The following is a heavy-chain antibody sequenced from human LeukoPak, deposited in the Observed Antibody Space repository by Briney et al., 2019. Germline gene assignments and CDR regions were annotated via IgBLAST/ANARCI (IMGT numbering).Heavy chain of an antibody. CDR1: GFTFSSYE. CDR2: ISGSSDTK. CDR3: AKLPYGDYNHH. D-gene: IGHD4-17*01. Sequence: PGGSLRLSCAASGFTFSSYEMNWVRQAPGKGLEWVSYISGSSDTKYYAESVKGRFTISRDNAKNSLSLQMNSLRAEDTAVYYCAKLPYGDYNHHWGQGTLVTVSS. J-gene: IGHJ5*02. V-gene: IGHV3-48*03.